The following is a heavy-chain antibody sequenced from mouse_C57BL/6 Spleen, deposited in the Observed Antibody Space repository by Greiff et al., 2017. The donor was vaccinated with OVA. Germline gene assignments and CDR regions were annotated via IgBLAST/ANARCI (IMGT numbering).Heavy chain of an antibody. Sequence: VQLQQPGTELVKPGASVKLSCKASGYTFTSYWMHWVKQRPGQGLEWIGNINPSNGGTNYNEKFKSKATLTVDKSSSTAYMQLSSLTSEDSAVDYCAREGGSSFPWFAYWGQGTLVTVSA. V-gene: IGHV1-53*01. D-gene: IGHD1-1*01. CDR3: AREGGSSFPWFAY. CDR2: INPSNGGT. CDR1: GYTFTSYW. J-gene: IGHJ3*01.